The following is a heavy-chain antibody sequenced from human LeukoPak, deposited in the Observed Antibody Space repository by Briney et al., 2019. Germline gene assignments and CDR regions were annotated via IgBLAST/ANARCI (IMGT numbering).Heavy chain of an antibody. V-gene: IGHV3-74*01. CDR3: ARSNYDSTTFYYHLDL. CDR1: GFTFSSYW. J-gene: IGHJ5*02. CDR2: VDGHGQGT. D-gene: IGHD2/OR15-2a*01. Sequence: GGSLRLSCAASGFTFSSYWMHWVRQAPGKGPVWVLRVDGHGQGTAYADSVKGRFTISRDNAKNTLSLQMNSLSADDTAVYYCARSNYDSTTFYYHLDLWGQGTLVTVSS.